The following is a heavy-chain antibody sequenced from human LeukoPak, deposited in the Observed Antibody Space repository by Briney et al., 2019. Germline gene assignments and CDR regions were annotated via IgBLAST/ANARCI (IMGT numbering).Heavy chain of an antibody. CDR2: ISWNSGRI. CDR3: ARAPMVRGVITAFDQ. D-gene: IGHD3-10*01. V-gene: IGHV3-9*01. Sequence: PGGSLRLSCAASGFTFDDYAMHWVRQAPGKGLEWVSGISWNSGRIGYADSVRGRFTISRDNAEDSLYLQMNSLRDEDTAVYYCARAPMVRGVITAFDQWGQGTLVTVPS. CDR1: GFTFDDYA. J-gene: IGHJ4*02.